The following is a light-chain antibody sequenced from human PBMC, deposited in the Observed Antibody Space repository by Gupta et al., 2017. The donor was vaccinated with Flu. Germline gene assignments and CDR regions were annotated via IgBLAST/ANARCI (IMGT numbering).Light chain of an antibody. J-gene: IGKJ4*02. CDR2: QVS. CDR1: QSLVYSDGNTY. Sequence: DVEMTQSPPSLPATVGQPASIPCRSSQSLVYSDGNTYLHWFQQRPGQAPRRLIYQVSRRESGVPDRFSGSGSGTDFTLKISSVEAEDVGIYYCRQGARWPSAFGGGTKVEIK. V-gene: IGKV2-30*01. CDR3: RQGARWPSA.